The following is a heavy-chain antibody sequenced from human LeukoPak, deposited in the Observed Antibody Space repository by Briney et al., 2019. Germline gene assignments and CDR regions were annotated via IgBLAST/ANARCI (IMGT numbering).Heavy chain of an antibody. J-gene: IGHJ4*02. CDR3: ARNRGITRLFDY. D-gene: IGHD3-10*01. V-gene: IGHV4-34*01. CDR2: INHSGST. CDR1: GGSFSGYY. Sequence: SETLSLTCAVYGGSFSGYYWSWIRQPPGKGLEWIGEINHSGSTNYNPSLKSRVTISVDTSKNQFSLKLSSVTAADTAVYYCARNRGITRLFDYWGQGTLVTVSP.